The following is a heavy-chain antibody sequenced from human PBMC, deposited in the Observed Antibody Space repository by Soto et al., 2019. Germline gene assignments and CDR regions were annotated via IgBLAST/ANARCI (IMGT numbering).Heavy chain of an antibody. J-gene: IGHJ4*01. V-gene: IGHV3-15*01. CDR3: AKKLGYPR. Sequence: PGERLRPSCAASGFTYSNAWMSWERQAAENGLEWFHRDKRQTYGGKTDYVASEKGKFTTSRADSKTKLSLQVNSVKSENTGVYYCAKKLGYPRWGHGTLVNVSS. CDR1: GFTYSNAW. CDR2: DKRQTYGGKT. D-gene: IGHD2-2*03.